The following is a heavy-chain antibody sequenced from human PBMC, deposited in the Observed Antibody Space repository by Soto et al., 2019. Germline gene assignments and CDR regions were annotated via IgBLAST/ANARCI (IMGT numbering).Heavy chain of an antibody. Sequence: ASVEVSCKASGYIFINYGITWVRQAPGQGLEWMGWISRYNGNTKYADKLQGRVTMTTDTSTTTAYMELRSLRSDDTAVCYCARDEVPAANWLDRWGQGTLVTVSS. CDR2: ISRYNGNT. D-gene: IGHD2-2*01. CDR3: ARDEVPAANWLDR. V-gene: IGHV1-18*01. CDR1: GYIFINYG. J-gene: IGHJ5*02.